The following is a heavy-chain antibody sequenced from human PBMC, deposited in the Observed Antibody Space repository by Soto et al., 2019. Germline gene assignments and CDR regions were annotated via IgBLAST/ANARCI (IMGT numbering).Heavy chain of an antibody. CDR3: ASHRSWPYYFAF. CDR1: GGSVNSGGYY. Sequence: KTSETLSLTCTVSGGSVNSGGYYWSWIRQPPGKGLEWIGYIFYSGSTNYNPSLKSRVTMSLDTSKNQFSLKLSSLIAADTAVYYCASHRSWPYYFAFWGQGTLVTVSS. CDR2: IFYSGST. J-gene: IGHJ4*02. V-gene: IGHV4-61*08.